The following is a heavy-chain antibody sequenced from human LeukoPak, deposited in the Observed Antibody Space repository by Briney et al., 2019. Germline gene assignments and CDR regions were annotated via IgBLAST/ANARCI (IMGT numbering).Heavy chain of an antibody. CDR1: GFTFGEHA. CDR2: IRSKTYGGTT. V-gene: IGHV3-49*04. D-gene: IGHD5-18*01. CDR3: TRGPTQQWLYYGRDV. J-gene: IGHJ6*02. Sequence: GGSLRLSCTASGFTFGEHAMSCVREAPGRGLEWVGFIRSKTYGGTTEYAASVKGRFTISRDDSKSIAYLQMNSLKTEDTAVYYCTRGPTQQWLYYGRDVWGQGTTVTVSS.